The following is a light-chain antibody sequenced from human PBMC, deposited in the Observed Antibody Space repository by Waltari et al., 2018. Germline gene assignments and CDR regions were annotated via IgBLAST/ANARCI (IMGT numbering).Light chain of an antibody. J-gene: IGLJ6*01. V-gene: IGLV1-47*01. CDR2: RNN. Sequence: QSVLTQPPSASGTPGQRVTISCSGSSSNIGSNYVYWYQQLPGTAPKLRIYRNNQRPSGVPDRFSGSKSGTSASLAISGLRSEDEADYYCAAWDDSLSVVGSGTKVTVL. CDR1: SSNIGSNY. CDR3: AAWDDSLSV.